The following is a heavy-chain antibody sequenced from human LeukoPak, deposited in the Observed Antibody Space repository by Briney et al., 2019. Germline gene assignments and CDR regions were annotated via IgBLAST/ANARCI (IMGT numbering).Heavy chain of an antibody. CDR3: AKGTHILPILWADDALDI. CDR2: ITGSGGGT. CDR1: GFTFSSYA. Sequence: PGGSLRLSCASSGFTFSSYAMSWVRQAPGKGLEWVSAITGSGGGTYYADSVKGRFTISRDNSKNTLYLQMNSLRAEDTAVYYCAKGTHILPILWADDALDIWGQGTMVTVSS. D-gene: IGHD3-16*01. V-gene: IGHV3-23*01. J-gene: IGHJ3*02.